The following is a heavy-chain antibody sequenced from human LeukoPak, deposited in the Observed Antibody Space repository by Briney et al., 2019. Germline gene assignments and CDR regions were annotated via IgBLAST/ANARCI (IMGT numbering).Heavy chain of an antibody. V-gene: IGHV5-51*01. J-gene: IGHJ3*02. CDR1: GYSFTTYW. CDR2: INPGDSDT. D-gene: IGHD6-19*01. CDR3: ARPEQWLSGYNDGFDT. Sequence: GESLKISCKGSGYSFTTYWIGWVRQMPGKGLEWMGIINPGDSDTRYNPSSQGQVTMSADKSINTAYLQWSRLKASDTAMYYCARPEQWLSGYNDGFDTWGQGTMVTVSS.